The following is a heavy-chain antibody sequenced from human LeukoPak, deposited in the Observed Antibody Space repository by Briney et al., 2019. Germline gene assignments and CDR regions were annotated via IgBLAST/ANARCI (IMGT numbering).Heavy chain of an antibody. Sequence: PSETLSLTCAVYGGSFSGYYWSWIRQPPGKGLEWIGEINHSGSTNYNPSLKSRVTISVDTSKNQFSLKLSSVTAADTAVYYCARGLVVVAALYVKPGDYFDYWGQGTLVTVSS. CDR3: ARGLVVVAALYVKPGDYFDY. CDR2: INHSGST. CDR1: GGSFSGYY. D-gene: IGHD2-15*01. J-gene: IGHJ4*02. V-gene: IGHV4-34*01.